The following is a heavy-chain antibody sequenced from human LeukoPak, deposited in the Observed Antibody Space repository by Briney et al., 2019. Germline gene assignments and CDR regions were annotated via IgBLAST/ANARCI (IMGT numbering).Heavy chain of an antibody. D-gene: IGHD1-7*01. CDR3: ARSKNYAFDY. CDR2: IYYWSKWYY. CDR1: GDSVPGSGVG. Sequence: SQTLSLTCAISGDSVPGSGVGWHWIRQSPSRGLEWLGKIYYWSKWYYDYAISVKSRIAINPDTSKNQFSLQLDSVTPDDTAVYYCARSKNYAFDYWGPGVLVTVSS. V-gene: IGHV6-1*01. J-gene: IGHJ4*02.